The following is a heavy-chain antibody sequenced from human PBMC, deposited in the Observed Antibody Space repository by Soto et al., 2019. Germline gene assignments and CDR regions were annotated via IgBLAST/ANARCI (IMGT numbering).Heavy chain of an antibody. CDR3: ARGVFDFWSGYLTQTHFDY. CDR2: INPILGNT. CDR1: GYTFSSYT. Sequence: ASVKVSCKASGYTFSSYTISWVLQTPGQGLEWMGRINPILGNTGYAQKLQGRVAMTRNNSISTAYMELSSLRSEDTAVYYCARGVFDFWSGYLTQTHFDYWGQGTLVTVSS. V-gene: IGHV1-8*02. D-gene: IGHD3-3*01. J-gene: IGHJ4*02.